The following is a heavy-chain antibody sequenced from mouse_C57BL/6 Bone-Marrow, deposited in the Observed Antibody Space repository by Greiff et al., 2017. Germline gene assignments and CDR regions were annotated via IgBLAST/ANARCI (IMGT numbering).Heavy chain of an antibody. J-gene: IGHJ3*01. D-gene: IGHD4-1*01. CDR3: AKLELDF. CDR2: IDPYDSYT. Sequence: VKLQQPGAELVRPGTSVKLSCKASGYTFTSYWMHWVKQRPGQGLEWIGVIDPYDSYTNYNQKFKGKATLTVDTSSSTAYMQLSSLTSEDSAVYYCAKLELDFWGKGTLVTVSA. V-gene: IGHV1-59*01. CDR1: GYTFTSYW.